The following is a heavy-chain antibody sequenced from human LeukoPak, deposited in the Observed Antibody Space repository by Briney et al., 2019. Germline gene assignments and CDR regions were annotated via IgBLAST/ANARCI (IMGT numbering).Heavy chain of an antibody. Sequence: PSETLSLTCVVYGGSFSGYFWSWIRQPPGKGLEWIGEVTPSGSTNYSPSLKSRVSISIDTSKKKLSLRLTSVTAADSAVYYCASSFYYDSRDYWGQGTLVTVSS. CDR2: VTPSGST. V-gene: IGHV4-34*01. CDR1: GGSFSGYF. J-gene: IGHJ4*02. CDR3: ASSFYYDSRDY. D-gene: IGHD3-22*01.